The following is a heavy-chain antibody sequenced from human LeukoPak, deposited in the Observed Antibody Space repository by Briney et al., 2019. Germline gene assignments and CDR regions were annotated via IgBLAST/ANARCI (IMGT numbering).Heavy chain of an antibody. CDR3: AKSAYYDASGYYREYYFDY. J-gene: IGHJ4*02. CDR1: GFSFSNYA. Sequence: PGGSLRLSCVSSGFSFSNYAMSWVRQAPGKGLEWVSSISGSGGSTHYADSVKGRFTISRDKTKNTLYLQMNSLRAEDTAVYYCAKSAYYDASGYYREYYFDYWGRGTLVTVSS. CDR2: ISGSGGST. D-gene: IGHD3-22*01. V-gene: IGHV3-23*01.